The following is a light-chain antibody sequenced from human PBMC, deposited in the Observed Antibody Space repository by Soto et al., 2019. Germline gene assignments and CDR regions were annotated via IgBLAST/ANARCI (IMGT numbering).Light chain of an antibody. V-gene: IGLV2-14*01. CDR2: EVT. J-gene: IGLJ2*01. Sequence: QSALTQPASVSGSPGQSITISCTGTSSDVGGYNYVSWYQQHPGEVPKLLIYEVTTRPSGVSNRFSGSKSGNTASLTISGLQAEDEADYYCSSYTSTTRLFGGGTKLTVL. CDR3: SSYTSTTRL. CDR1: SSDVGGYNY.